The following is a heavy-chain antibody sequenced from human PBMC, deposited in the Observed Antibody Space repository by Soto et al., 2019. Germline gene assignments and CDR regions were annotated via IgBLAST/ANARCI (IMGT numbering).Heavy chain of an antibody. Sequence: GGSLRLSCAASGFTFSSYSMNWVRQAPGKGLEWVSSISSSSSYIYYADSVKGRFTISRDNAKNSLYLQLNSLRFEDTAVYYCAKDDFTDRGDDYFDYWGPGTLVTVSS. D-gene: IGHD2-21*02. CDR3: AKDDFTDRGDDYFDY. V-gene: IGHV3-21*04. CDR1: GFTFSSYS. CDR2: ISSSSSYI. J-gene: IGHJ4*02.